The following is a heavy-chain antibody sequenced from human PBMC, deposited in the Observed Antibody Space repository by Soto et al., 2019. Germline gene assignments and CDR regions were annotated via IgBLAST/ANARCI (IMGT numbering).Heavy chain of an antibody. J-gene: IGHJ3*02. Sequence: ASVKVSCKVSGYTLTELSMHWVRQAPGKGLEWMGGFDPEDGETIYAQKFQGRVTMTEDTSTDTAYMELRSLRSDDTAVYYCARDSGAYYDFWSGYYDDAFDIWGQGTMVTVSS. D-gene: IGHD3-3*01. CDR2: FDPEDGET. V-gene: IGHV1-24*01. CDR1: GYTLTELS. CDR3: ARDSGAYYDFWSGYYDDAFDI.